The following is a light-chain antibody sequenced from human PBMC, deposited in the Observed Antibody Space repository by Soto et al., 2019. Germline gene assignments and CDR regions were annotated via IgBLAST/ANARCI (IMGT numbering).Light chain of an antibody. V-gene: IGKV3-15*01. J-gene: IGKJ1*01. Sequence: EIVLTQSPGTLSLSPWKRATLSCRASQSVGNNLAWYQQKPGQAPRLLIYGAYTRATGIPARFSGSGSGTDFTLTISSLQSEDFAVYYCQHYNYWPPKTFGQGTKVDI. CDR2: GAY. CDR3: QHYNYWPPKT. CDR1: QSVGNN.